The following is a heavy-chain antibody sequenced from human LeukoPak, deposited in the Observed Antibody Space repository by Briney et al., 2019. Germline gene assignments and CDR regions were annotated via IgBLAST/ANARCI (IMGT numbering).Heavy chain of an antibody. J-gene: IGHJ4*02. CDR3: ARGRFVETYYYDSSGYYKYYFDY. CDR2: IYYSGST. CDR1: GGSISSYY. D-gene: IGHD3-22*01. Sequence: SETLSLTCTVSGGSISSYYWSWIRQPPGKGLEWIGYIYYSGSTNYNPSLKSRVTISVDTSKNQFSLKLSSVTAADTAVYYCARGRFVETYYYDSSGYYKYYFDYWGQGTLVTVSS. V-gene: IGHV4-59*12.